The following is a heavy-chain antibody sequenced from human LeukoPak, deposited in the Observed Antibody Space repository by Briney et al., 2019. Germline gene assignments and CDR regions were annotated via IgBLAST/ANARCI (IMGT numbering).Heavy chain of an antibody. D-gene: IGHD6-13*01. Sequence: GGSLRLSCAASGFTFSDYSMNWVRQAPGKGLEWVSSITSRSSYMYYGESVKGRFTISRDNAKNSLYLQMNSLRAEDTAVYYCTRDPIAAAASGGDNWGQGTLVTVSS. CDR2: ITSRSSYM. CDR3: TRDPIAAAASGGDN. J-gene: IGHJ4*02. V-gene: IGHV3-21*01. CDR1: GFTFSDYS.